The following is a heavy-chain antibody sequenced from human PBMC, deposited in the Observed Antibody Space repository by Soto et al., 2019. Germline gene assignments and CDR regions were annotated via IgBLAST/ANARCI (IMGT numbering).Heavy chain of an antibody. J-gene: IGHJ4*02. Sequence: EVQLLESGGGLVQPGGSLRLSCAASGVTFRSYAMTWFRQPPGKGLERVSIISGGGGSAYYADSVKGRFSISRDNSKNTLYLQMNSLRAEDTAVYYCAKVGSSWYSHFDYWGQGTLVTVSS. CDR1: GVTFRSYA. D-gene: IGHD6-13*01. CDR3: AKVGSSWYSHFDY. CDR2: ISGGGGSA. V-gene: IGHV3-23*01.